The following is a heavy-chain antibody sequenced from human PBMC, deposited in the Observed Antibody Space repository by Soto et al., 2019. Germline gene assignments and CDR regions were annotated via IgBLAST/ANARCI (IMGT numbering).Heavy chain of an antibody. J-gene: IGHJ4*02. V-gene: IGHV1-69*06. Sequence: QVQLVQSGAEVQKPGSSVKVSCKASGGTFSSYAISWVRQAPGQGLEWMGGIIPIFGTAKYAQKFQGRVTITADKSTSTAYMELSSLRSEDTAVYYCASCRVELLRSNYFDYWGQGSLVTVSS. CDR1: GGTFSSYA. D-gene: IGHD1-26*01. CDR2: IIPIFGTA. CDR3: ASCRVELLRSNYFDY.